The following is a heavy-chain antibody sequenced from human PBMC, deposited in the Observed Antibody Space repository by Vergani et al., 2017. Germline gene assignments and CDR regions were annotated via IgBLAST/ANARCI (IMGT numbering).Heavy chain of an antibody. V-gene: IGHV1-69*02. CDR2: IITILGIA. CDR1: GGTFSSYT. Sequence: QVQLVQSGAEVKKPGSSVKVSCKASGGTFSSYTISWVRQAPGQGLEWMGRIITILGIANYAQNVQGRVTITADKSTSTAYMELSSLRSEDTAVYYCARTPYYDQTYYFDYWGQGTLVTVSS. J-gene: IGHJ4*02. D-gene: IGHD3-3*01. CDR3: ARTPYYDQTYYFDY.